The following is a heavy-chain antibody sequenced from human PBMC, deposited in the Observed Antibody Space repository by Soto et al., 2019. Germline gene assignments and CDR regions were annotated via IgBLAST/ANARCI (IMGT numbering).Heavy chain of an antibody. CDR2: ISSSSSTI. CDR1: GLTFRSYG. V-gene: IGHV3-48*02. CDR3: ARPEYSSSSYGMDV. J-gene: IGHJ6*02. Sequence: WGSLGLSCASSGLTFRSYGMTWVRQAPGKGLEWVSYISSSSSTIYYADSVKGRFTISRDNAKNSLYLQMNSLRDEDTALYYCARPEYSSSSYGMDVWGQGTTVT. D-gene: IGHD6-6*01.